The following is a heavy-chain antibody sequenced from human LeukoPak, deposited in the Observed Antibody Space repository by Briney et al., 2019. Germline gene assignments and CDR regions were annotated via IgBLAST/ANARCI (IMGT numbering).Heavy chain of an antibody. V-gene: IGHV5-51*01. J-gene: IGHJ4*02. D-gene: IGHD3-10*01. CDR2: IYPGDSDT. CDR1: GYSFTSYW. CDR3: ARGGSTMVTPYYFDY. Sequence: GESLKISCKGSGYSFTSYWIGWVRQMPGKGLEWMGIIYPGDSDTRYSPSFQGQVTISADKSISTAYLQWSSLKASDTAMYYCARGGSTMVTPYYFDYWGQGNLVTVSS.